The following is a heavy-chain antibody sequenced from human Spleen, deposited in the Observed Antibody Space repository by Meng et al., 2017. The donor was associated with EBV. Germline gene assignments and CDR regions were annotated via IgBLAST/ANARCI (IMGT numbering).Heavy chain of an antibody. Sequence: HVHLVESGGGVVQPWASLGLSCVASGLSFSRNAMHWVRQAPGKGLEWVALVSFDGSDKYYADSVKGRFTISRDNSKNTLDLQMNSLRAEDTTVYYCAKKGASGWDFDYWGQGTLVTVSS. CDR1: GLSFSRNA. V-gene: IGHV3-30*18. J-gene: IGHJ4*02. CDR2: VSFDGSDK. D-gene: IGHD6-19*01. CDR3: AKKGASGWDFDY.